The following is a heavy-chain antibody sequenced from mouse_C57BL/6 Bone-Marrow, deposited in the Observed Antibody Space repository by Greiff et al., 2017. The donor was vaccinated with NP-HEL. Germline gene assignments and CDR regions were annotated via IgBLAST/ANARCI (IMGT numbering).Heavy chain of an antibody. CDR1: GYTFTSYW. J-gene: IGHJ1*03. CDR2: IYPGNSDT. D-gene: IGHD1-1*01. V-gene: IGHV1-5*01. Sequence: EVQLVESGTVLARPGASVKMSCKTSGYTFTSYWMHWVKQRPGQGLEWIGAIYPGNSDTSYNQKFKGKAKLTAVTSASTAYMELSSLTNEDSAVYYCTTNYYGSSFWYFDVWGTGTTVTVSS. CDR3: TTNYYGSSFWYFDV.